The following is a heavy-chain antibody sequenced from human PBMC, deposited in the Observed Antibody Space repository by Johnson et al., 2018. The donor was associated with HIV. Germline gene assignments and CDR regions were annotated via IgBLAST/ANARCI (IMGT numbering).Heavy chain of an antibody. CDR2: ISTNGFLT. CDR3: ARDAKSSTWSPDGTDAFDV. J-gene: IGHJ3*01. CDR1: GFTFSGYW. D-gene: IGHD1-1*01. Sequence: MQLVESGGGLVQPGGSLRLSCAASGFTFSGYWMTWVRQAPGKGLEYVSAISTNGFLTYYANSVKGRFTISRDNSKNTLFLQMGSLRPEDMAVYYCARDAKSSTWSPDGTDAFDVWGQGTMVTVSS. V-gene: IGHV3-64*01.